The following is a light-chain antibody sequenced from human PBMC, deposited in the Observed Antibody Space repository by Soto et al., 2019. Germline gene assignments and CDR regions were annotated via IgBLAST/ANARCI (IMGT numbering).Light chain of an antibody. CDR3: QQYGSSGT. CDR1: QSVSNNY. V-gene: IGKV3-20*01. Sequence: EIVLTQSPGTLSPSPGERATLSCRASQSVSNNYLAWYQQKPGQAPRLLIYGASNRATGIPDRFSGSGSRTDFTLTISRLEPEDFAVYYCQQYGSSGTFGQGTKVDI. CDR2: GAS. J-gene: IGKJ1*01.